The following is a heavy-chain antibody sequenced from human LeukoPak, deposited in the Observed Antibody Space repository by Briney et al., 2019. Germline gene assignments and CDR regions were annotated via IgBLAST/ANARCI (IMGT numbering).Heavy chain of an antibody. J-gene: IGHJ4*02. CDR2: ISSSGSTI. CDR1: GFTFSSYE. V-gene: IGHV3-48*03. CDR3: ARPTTVTTGYFDY. Sequence: GGSLRLSCAASGFTFSSYEMNLVRQAPGKGLEWVSYISSSGSTIYYADSVKGRFTISRDNAKNSLYLQMNSLRAEDTAVYYCARPTTVTTGYFDYWGQGTLVTVSS. D-gene: IGHD4-17*01.